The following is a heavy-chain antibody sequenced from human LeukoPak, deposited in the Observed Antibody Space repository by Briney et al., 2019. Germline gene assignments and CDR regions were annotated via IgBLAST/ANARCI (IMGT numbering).Heavy chain of an antibody. J-gene: IGHJ4*02. Sequence: ASVKVSCKASGYTFTGYYMHWVRQAPGQGLEWMGWINPNSGGTNYAQKFQGRVTMTRDTSISKAYMELSRLRSDDTAVYYCARDSFQLRYSGYDFVDYWGQGTLVTVSS. D-gene: IGHD5-12*01. CDR3: ARDSFQLRYSGYDFVDY. CDR1: GYTFTGYY. V-gene: IGHV1-2*02. CDR2: INPNSGGT.